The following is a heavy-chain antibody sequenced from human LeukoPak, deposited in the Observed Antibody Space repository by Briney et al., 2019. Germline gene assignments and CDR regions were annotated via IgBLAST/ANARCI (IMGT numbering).Heavy chain of an antibody. J-gene: IGHJ5*02. V-gene: IGHV3-23*01. D-gene: IGHD2-15*01. CDR1: GFSFSNAW. CDR2: ISVSGDST. CDR3: AKDQRYCSGGSCYGWFDP. Sequence: GGSLRLSCAVSGFSFSNAWMTRVRQAPGKGLEWVASISVSGDSTYYADSVKGRFSISRDNSKNTLYLQMNSLRAEDTAVYYCAKDQRYCSGGSCYGWFDPWGQGTLVTVSS.